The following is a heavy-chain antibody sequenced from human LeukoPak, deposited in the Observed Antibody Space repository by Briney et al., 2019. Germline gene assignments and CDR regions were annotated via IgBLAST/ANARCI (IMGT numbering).Heavy chain of an antibody. J-gene: IGHJ4*02. D-gene: IGHD1-26*01. CDR1: GFLHRSLW. CDR2: ISGDGGTT. CDR3: ASGSGSYYYY. Sequence: GGSLRLSCDAFGFLHRSLWLHLVRPAPGKGTVLVSRISGDGGTTTYAYSVKGRFTFSRENAKNSLYLQMNSLRAEDTAVYYCASGSGSYYYYWGQRALVTVSS. V-gene: IGHV3-74*01.